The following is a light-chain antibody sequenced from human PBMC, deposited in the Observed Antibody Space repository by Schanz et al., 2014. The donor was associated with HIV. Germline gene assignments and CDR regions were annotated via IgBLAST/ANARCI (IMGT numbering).Light chain of an antibody. J-gene: IGLJ2*01. V-gene: IGLV1-47*01. CDR1: SSNIGSNY. CDR2: RDN. CDR3: GAWDDSLSGVV. Sequence: QTVVTQPPSASGTPGQRVTISCSGSSSNIGSNYVYWYQQLPGTAPELLIYRDNQRPSGVPDRFSGSKSGTSASLAISGLRSEDEADYYCGAWDDSLSGVVFGGGTKLTVL.